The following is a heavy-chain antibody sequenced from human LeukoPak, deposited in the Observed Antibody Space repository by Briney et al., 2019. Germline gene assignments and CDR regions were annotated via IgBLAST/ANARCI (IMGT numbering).Heavy chain of an antibody. D-gene: IGHD3-22*01. CDR2: ISYDGRTT. CDR3: AKDSAYYDSSGDYFDS. Sequence: GGSLRLSCAASGFTFRMFAMHWVRQTPGKGLEWVAVISYDGRTTYYRDSVKGRFTISRDDSKNTLYLRMSTLRSDDTAVYYCAKDSAYYDSSGDYFDSWGQGTLVTVSS. CDR1: GFTFRMFA. V-gene: IGHV3-30*18. J-gene: IGHJ4*02.